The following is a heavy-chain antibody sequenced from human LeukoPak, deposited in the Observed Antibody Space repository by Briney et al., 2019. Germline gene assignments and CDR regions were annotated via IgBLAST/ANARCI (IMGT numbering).Heavy chain of an antibody. J-gene: IGHJ4*02. CDR2: IYYSGST. V-gene: IGHV4-59*08. CDR1: GGSITSYY. CDR3: ARHIPGNPYFDY. Sequence: SETLSLTCTVSGGSITSYYWSWIRQPPGKGLEWIGYIYYSGSTNYNPPLKSRVTISVETSKNQFSLKLRSVAAADTAVYYCARHIPGNPYFDYWGQGTLVTVSS. D-gene: IGHD2/OR15-2a*01.